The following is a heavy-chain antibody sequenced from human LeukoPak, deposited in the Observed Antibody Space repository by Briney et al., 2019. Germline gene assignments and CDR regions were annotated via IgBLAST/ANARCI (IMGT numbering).Heavy chain of an antibody. V-gene: IGHV4-59*10. J-gene: IGHJ3*02. CDR2: IYSSGTT. CDR1: GGSIRSSYF. CDR3: ARAPIEVADTSVFDI. Sequence: TSETLSLTCAVSGGSIRSSYFWSWIRQPAGKGLQFIGRIYSSGTTNYNPSLQSRVTMSVDTSRNQFSLKLTSVTASDTAVYYCARAPIEVADTSVFDIWGQGTLVTVSS. D-gene: IGHD5-24*01.